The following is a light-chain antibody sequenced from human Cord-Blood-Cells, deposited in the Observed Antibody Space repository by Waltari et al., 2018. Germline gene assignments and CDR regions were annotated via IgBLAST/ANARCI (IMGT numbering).Light chain of an antibody. Sequence: EIVLTQSPGTLSLSPGERATLSCRASQSVSSSYLAWYQQKPGQAPRLLIYGASSRATVIPDRFSDSGYATDFTLTISRLAPEDFAVYYCQQYGRLLTFGGGTKVEIK. V-gene: IGKV3-20*01. CDR2: GAS. CDR1: QSVSSSY. J-gene: IGKJ4*01. CDR3: QQYGRLLT.